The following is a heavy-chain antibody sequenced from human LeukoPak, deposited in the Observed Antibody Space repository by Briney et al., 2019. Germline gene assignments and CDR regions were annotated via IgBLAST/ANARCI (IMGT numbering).Heavy chain of an antibody. CDR1: GDSFSSYY. J-gene: IGHJ4*02. CDR3: ARTEYYFDH. Sequence: PSETLSLTCTVSGDSFSSYYWSWIRQPPGKGLEWIGYIYHSGSTNYNPSLQSRVTISVDTSKSQFSLRLNSVTAADTAVYYCARTEYYFDHWGQGTLVTVSS. D-gene: IGHD3-10*01. CDR2: IYHSGST. V-gene: IGHV4-59*01.